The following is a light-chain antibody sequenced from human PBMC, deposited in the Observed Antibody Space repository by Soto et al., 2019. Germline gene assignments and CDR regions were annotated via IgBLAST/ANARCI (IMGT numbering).Light chain of an antibody. CDR1: QSVGSD. J-gene: IGKJ1*01. Sequence: EIVMTQSPATLSVSPGERATLSCRASQSVGSDVAWYQQKPGQAPRLVIYDASNRATGIPDRFSGGGSETDFTLTITRLEPEDFAMYYCQQYSSSRTFGQGTKVDIK. CDR3: QQYSSSRT. CDR2: DAS. V-gene: IGKV3-20*01.